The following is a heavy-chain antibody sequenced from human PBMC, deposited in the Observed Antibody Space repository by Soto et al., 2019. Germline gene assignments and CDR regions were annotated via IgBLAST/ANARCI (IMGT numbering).Heavy chain of an antibody. J-gene: IGHJ4*02. D-gene: IGHD3-10*01. CDR1: GYTFSTYG. Sequence: QVHLVQSGVEVKKPGASVKVSCKASGYTFSTYGISWVRQAPGQGLEWMGWISGYNGNTNYAQSLQGRITMTTDTSTSTAYMELRSLGSDDTAMYYCARDLFGEDGSGYFDYWGQGTLVTVSS. CDR2: ISGYNGNT. V-gene: IGHV1-18*01. CDR3: ARDLFGEDGSGYFDY.